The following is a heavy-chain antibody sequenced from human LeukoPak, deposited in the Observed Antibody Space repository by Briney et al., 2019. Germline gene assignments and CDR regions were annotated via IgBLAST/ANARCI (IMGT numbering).Heavy chain of an antibody. CDR1: GGSISSYY. Sequence: SETLSLTCTVSGGSISSYYWSWIRQPPGKGLEWIGYIYYSGSTNYNPSLKSRVTISVDTSKNQFSPKLSSVTAADTAVYYCARLLRGGYSYGWGAFDIWGQGTMVTVSS. CDR2: IYYSGST. CDR3: ARLLRGGYSYGWGAFDI. J-gene: IGHJ3*02. V-gene: IGHV4-59*08. D-gene: IGHD5-18*01.